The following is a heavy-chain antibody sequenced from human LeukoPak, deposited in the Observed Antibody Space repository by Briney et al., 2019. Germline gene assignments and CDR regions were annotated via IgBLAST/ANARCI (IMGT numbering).Heavy chain of an antibody. CDR2: MSYDGSHE. CDR3: AREQRGEAYFDY. V-gene: IGHV3-30*04. J-gene: IGHJ4*02. D-gene: IGHD3-10*01. CDR1: GFTFSSHA. Sequence: GGSLRLSCAASGFTFSSHAMHWVRQAPGKGLEWVAVMSYDGSHEYYADSVKGRFIISRDNSKKTLFLQMHSLRPEDTAVYYCAREQRGEAYFDYWGQGTLVTVSS.